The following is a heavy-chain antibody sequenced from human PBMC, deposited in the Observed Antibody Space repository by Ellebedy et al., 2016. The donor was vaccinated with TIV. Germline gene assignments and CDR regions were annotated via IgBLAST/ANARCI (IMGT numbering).Heavy chain of an antibody. D-gene: IGHD1-1*01. V-gene: IGHV3-30*04. CDR2: ISSDGRDE. Sequence: GGSLRLXXAASGFTFRSYSMHWVRQPPGKGLEWVALISSDGRDESYGGSVLGRFTISRDNSQNILYLHMNNLRLDDTAIYYCATPRGATGKLFDYWGQGTLVTVSS. CDR3: ATPRGATGKLFDY. CDR1: GFTFRSYS. J-gene: IGHJ4*02.